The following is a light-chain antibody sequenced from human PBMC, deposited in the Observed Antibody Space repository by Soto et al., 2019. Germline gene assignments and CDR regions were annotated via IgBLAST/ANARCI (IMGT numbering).Light chain of an antibody. V-gene: IGLV2-14*01. J-gene: IGLJ3*02. CDR1: NRDVGSYNL. Sequence: ALTQPASVSGSPGQSITISCTGTNRDVGSYNLVSWYQQRPGEAPKLIISEVRNRPSGISYRFTGSKSGNTASLTISGLQAEDEADYYCSSYTTTSTLVFGGGTKVTVL. CDR3: SSYTTTSTLV. CDR2: EVR.